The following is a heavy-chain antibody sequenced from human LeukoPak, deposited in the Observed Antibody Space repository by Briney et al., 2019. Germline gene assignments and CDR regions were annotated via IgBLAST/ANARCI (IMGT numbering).Heavy chain of an antibody. D-gene: IGHD3-3*01. Sequence: GGSLRLSCAASGFTLSTYWMNWVRQAPGKGLEWVATIKQDGSEKYYVDSVKGRFTISRDNAKNSLYLQINSLRAEDTAVYYCARDRNTDFWSGYYTNYCDYWGQGTLVTVSS. CDR1: GFTLSTYW. V-gene: IGHV3-7*01. CDR3: ARDRNTDFWSGYYTNYCDY. J-gene: IGHJ4*02. CDR2: IKQDGSEK.